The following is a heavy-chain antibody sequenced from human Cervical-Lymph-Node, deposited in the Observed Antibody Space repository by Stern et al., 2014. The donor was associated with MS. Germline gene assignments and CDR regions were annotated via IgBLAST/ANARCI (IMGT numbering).Heavy chain of an antibody. CDR3: ARDFYYGMDV. Sequence: VQLVQSEGGVVQTGRSLRLSCAASGFTFSTYAMYWVRQAPGKGLEWVAVISYDGNDKYNADFVKGRFTISRDNSKNMLYLQMNSLSAEDTAVYYCARDFYYGMDVWGQGTTVTVSS. J-gene: IGHJ6*02. CDR2: ISYDGNDK. CDR1: GFTFSTYA. V-gene: IGHV3-30*04.